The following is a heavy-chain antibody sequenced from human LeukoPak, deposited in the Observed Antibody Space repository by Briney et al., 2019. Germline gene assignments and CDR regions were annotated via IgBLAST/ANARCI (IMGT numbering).Heavy chain of an antibody. CDR1: GFTFSSYW. J-gene: IGHJ4*02. CDR2: IKQDGSEK. V-gene: IGHV3-7*01. CDR3: ARASEPVVTAAGWSY. Sequence: PGGSLRLSCAASGFTFSSYWMSWVRQAPGKGLEWVANIKQDGSEKYYVDSVKGRFTISRDNAKNSLYLQMNSLRAEDTAVYYCARASEPVVTAAGWSYWGQGTLVTVSS. D-gene: IGHD3-22*01.